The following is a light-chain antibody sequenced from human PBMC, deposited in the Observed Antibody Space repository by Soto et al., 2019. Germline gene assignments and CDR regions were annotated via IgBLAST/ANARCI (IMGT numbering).Light chain of an antibody. V-gene: IGKV1-39*01. CDR3: QQSYSTLSIT. Sequence: DVQVTQSPSTLYAAVGDRVTITCRASQSISSYLNWYQQKPGKAPKLLIYAASSLQSGVPSRFSGSGSGTDFTLTISSLQPEDFAPYYCQQSYSTLSITFGQGTRLEIK. J-gene: IGKJ5*01. CDR1: QSISSY. CDR2: AAS.